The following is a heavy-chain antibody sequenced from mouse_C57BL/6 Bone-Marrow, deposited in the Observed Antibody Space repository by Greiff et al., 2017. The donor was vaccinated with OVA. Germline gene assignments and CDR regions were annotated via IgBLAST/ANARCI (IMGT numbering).Heavy chain of an antibody. CDR2: ISDGGSYT. D-gene: IGHD2-5*01. V-gene: IGHV5-4*03. Sequence: EVMLVESGGGLVKPGGSLKLSCAASGFTFSSYAMSWVRQTPEKRLEWVATISDGGSYTYYPDHVTGRFTISRDNAKNNLYLQMSHLKSEDTAMYYCARGGFYSKFDYWGQGTTLTVSS. CDR3: ARGGFYSKFDY. J-gene: IGHJ2*01. CDR1: GFTFSSYA.